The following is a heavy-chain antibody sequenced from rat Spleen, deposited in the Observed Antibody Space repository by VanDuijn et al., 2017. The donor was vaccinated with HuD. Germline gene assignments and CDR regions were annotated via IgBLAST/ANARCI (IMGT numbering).Heavy chain of an antibody. V-gene: IGHV5-22*01. CDR3: ARRMALYFDY. J-gene: IGHJ2*01. Sequence: EVQLVESGGGLVQPGRSLKLSCAASGFTFSDYYMAWVRQAPKKGLEWVASISYEGSTTYYGDSVNGRFTNSRDNAKSTLYLQMNSLRSEDTATYYCARRMALYFDYWGQGVMVTVSS. CDR1: GFTFSDYY. CDR2: ISYEGSTT.